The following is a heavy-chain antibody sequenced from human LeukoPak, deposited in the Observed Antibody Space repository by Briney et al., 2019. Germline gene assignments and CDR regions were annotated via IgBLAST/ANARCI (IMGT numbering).Heavy chain of an antibody. CDR1: GFTFSSHA. CDR3: ARGRWFDP. J-gene: IGHJ5*02. V-gene: IGHV3-23*01. CDR2: ISGGGGST. Sequence: PGGSLRLSCTASGFTFSSHAMSWVRQAPGKGLEWVSVISGGGGSTFYADSVKGRFTISRDNAKNSLYLQMNSLRGEDTAVYYCARGRWFDPWGQGTLVTVSS.